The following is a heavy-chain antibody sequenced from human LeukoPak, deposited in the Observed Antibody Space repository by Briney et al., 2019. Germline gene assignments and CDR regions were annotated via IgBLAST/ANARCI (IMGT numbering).Heavy chain of an antibody. CDR3: ASEDNWGSSY. CDR1: VFTFSSYW. V-gene: IGHV3-7*01. Sequence: GGPLRLSCAASVFTFSSYWMSWVRQAPGKGLEWVANIKQDGSEKYYVDSVKGRFTISRDNAKNSLYLQMNSLRAEDTAVYYCASEDNWGSSYWGQGILVTVSS. D-gene: IGHD7-27*01. J-gene: IGHJ4*02. CDR2: IKQDGSEK.